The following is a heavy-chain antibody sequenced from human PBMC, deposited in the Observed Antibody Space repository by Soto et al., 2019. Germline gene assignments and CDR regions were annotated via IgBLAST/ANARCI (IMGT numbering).Heavy chain of an antibody. CDR1: GFTFSNSW. V-gene: IGHV3-23*01. CDR3: AKDLGIVGATPQPFSDYYGMDV. D-gene: IGHD1-26*01. Sequence: GGSLRLSCAASGFTFSNSWMTWVRRTPGEGLEWVAAIRGGGGSTSYADSVRGRFTISRDNSKNTLYLQMNSLRAEDTAVYYCAKDLGIVGATPQPFSDYYGMDVWGQGTTVTVSS. J-gene: IGHJ6*02. CDR2: IRGGGGST.